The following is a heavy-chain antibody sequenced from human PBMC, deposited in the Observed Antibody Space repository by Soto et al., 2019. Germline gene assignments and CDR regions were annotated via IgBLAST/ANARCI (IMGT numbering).Heavy chain of an antibody. J-gene: IGHJ4*02. CDR1: GGTFSNYA. CDR3: ARVSSSWYKDYFDY. V-gene: IGHV1-69*12. Sequence: QVQLVQSGAEVKKPGSSVKVSCKASGGTFSNYAISWVRQAPGQGLEWMGGIIPIFGTTNYAPRFQGRVTITAEESTSTAYMELSSLRSEDTAVYYCARVSSSWYKDYFDYWGQGTLVTVSS. D-gene: IGHD6-13*01. CDR2: IIPIFGTT.